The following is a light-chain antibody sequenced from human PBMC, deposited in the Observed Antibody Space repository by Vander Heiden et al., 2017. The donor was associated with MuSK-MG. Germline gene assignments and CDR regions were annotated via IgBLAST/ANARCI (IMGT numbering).Light chain of an antibody. Sequence: QSALTPPASVSGSPGPSNTISCTGTSSDVGGYNYVSWEQQHPSKAPTLMVYDVSKRPSGVSNRFSGSKSGNTASLTISGLQDEDEADYYFSSDTSSSTYVFGTGTKVTVL. CDR3: SSDTSSSTYV. CDR1: SSDVGGYNY. V-gene: IGLV2-14*01. J-gene: IGLJ1*01. CDR2: DVS.